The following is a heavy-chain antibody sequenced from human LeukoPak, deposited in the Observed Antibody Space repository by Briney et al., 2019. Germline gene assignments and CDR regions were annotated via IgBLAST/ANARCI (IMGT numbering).Heavy chain of an antibody. CDR1: GFTFSSSA. CDR3: VKDSYGMDV. Sequence: GGSLRLSCSASGFTFSSSAMHWVRQAPGKGLEYVSSITTNGGSTYYADSVKGRFTTSRDNSKNTLYLQMSSLRAEDTAEYYCVKDSYGMDVWGQGTTVTVSS. J-gene: IGHJ6*02. V-gene: IGHV3-64D*09. CDR2: ITTNGGST.